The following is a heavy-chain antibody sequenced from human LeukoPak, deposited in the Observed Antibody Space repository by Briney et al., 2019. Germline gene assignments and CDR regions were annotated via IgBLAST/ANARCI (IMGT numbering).Heavy chain of an antibody. V-gene: IGHV3-30*03. CDR1: GFTFSSYG. D-gene: IGHD6-19*01. CDR2: ISYDGSNK. Sequence: GGSLRLSCAASGFTFSSYGMHWVRQAPGKGLEWVAVISYDGSNKYYADSVKGRFTISRDNSKNTLYLQMNGLRAEDTAVYYCARDGSGWYAFDIWGQGTMVTVSS. CDR3: ARDGSGWYAFDI. J-gene: IGHJ3*02.